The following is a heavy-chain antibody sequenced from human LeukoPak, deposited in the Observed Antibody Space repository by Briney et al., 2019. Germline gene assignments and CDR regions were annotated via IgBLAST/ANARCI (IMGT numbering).Heavy chain of an antibody. Sequence: GGSLRLSCAASGFTFSSYAMSGVRQAPGRGLEWVSSISGSGGSTYYADSVKGRFIISRDNSKNTVNLQMNSLRAEDTALYYCAKTLVGATAYFDSWGQGTLVTVSS. CDR1: GFTFSSYA. J-gene: IGHJ4*02. V-gene: IGHV3-23*01. CDR2: ISGSGGST. D-gene: IGHD1-26*01. CDR3: AKTLVGATAYFDS.